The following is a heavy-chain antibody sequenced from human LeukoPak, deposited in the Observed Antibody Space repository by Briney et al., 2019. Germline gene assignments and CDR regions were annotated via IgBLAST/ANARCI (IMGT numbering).Heavy chain of an antibody. Sequence: GGSLRLSCAASGFTFSSYEMNWVRQAPRKGLEWVSYISSSGSTIYYADSVKGRFISSRDNSKNTMYLQMNSLRAEDTAVYYCAKSMDILTGYLWSLDYWGQGTLVTVSS. D-gene: IGHD3-9*01. CDR2: ISSSGSTI. J-gene: IGHJ4*02. CDR1: GFTFSSYE. V-gene: IGHV3-48*03. CDR3: AKSMDILTGYLWSLDY.